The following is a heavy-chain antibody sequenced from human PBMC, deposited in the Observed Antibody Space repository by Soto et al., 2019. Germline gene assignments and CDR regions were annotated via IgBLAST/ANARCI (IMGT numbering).Heavy chain of an antibody. CDR1: RGRFRGSD. D-gene: IGHD3-9*01. Sequence: SETMSIACAVCRGRFRGSDGGWARKTPGKGLEWIGEINHSGSTNHNPSLKSRVTTSVDTSKNQFSLRLSSVTAADPAVYYCARGRVLRYFDWLSPRFGYWGQGTLVTVSS. V-gene: IGHV4-34*01. J-gene: IGHJ4*02. CDR3: ARGRVLRYFDWLSPRFGY. CDR2: INHSGST.